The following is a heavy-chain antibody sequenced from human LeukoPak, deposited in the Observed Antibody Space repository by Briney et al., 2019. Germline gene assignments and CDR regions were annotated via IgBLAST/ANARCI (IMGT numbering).Heavy chain of an antibody. D-gene: IGHD7-27*01. CDR2: INWNGGST. V-gene: IGHV3-20*04. CDR3: AREYASLGFDI. CDR1: GFTFDDRG. J-gene: IGHJ3*02. Sequence: PGGSLRLSCAASGFTFDDRGMSWVRQAPGKGHEWVSGINWNGGSTAYADSVKGRFTISRDNAKKSLYMQMNSLRDEDTALYYCAREYASLGFDIWGQGTMVTVSS.